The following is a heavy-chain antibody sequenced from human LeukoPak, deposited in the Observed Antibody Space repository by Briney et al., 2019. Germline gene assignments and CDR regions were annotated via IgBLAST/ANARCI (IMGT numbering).Heavy chain of an antibody. J-gene: IGHJ4*02. CDR3: AILSDGAYCGGDCFYLDY. CDR1: GYTFTSYD. Sequence: GASVKVSCKASGYTFTSYDINWVRQAPGQGLEWMGGIIPILDITNYAQKFQGRVTITADKSTGTAYMELSSLRSEDTAVYYCAILSDGAYCGGDCFYLDYWGQGTLVTVSS. D-gene: IGHD2-21*02. V-gene: IGHV1-69*10. CDR2: IIPILDIT.